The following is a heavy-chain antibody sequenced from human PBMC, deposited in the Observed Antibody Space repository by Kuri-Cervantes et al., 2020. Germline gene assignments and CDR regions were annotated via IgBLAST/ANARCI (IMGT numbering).Heavy chain of an antibody. Sequence: GESLKISCAASGFTFSSYAMSWVRQAPGKGLEWVSSISGSGDITYYADSVKGRFTISRDNSKNTLYLQMNSLRDEDAAIYFCSNAAYDNHYYYMDVWGKGTTVTVSS. CDR1: GFTFSSYA. J-gene: IGHJ6*03. V-gene: IGHV3-23*01. CDR2: ISGSGDIT. D-gene: IGHD5-12*01. CDR3: SNAAYDNHYYYMDV.